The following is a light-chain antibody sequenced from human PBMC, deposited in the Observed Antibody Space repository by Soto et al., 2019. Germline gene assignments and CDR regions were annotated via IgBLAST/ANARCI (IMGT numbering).Light chain of an antibody. CDR3: QQYDNVFT. CDR2: GAS. J-gene: IGKJ5*01. V-gene: IGKV1-33*01. Sequence: DIQMTQSPSSLSASVGDRVTITCQASQGISTYLNWYQQKPGKAPKLLIYGASNLETGVPSRFSGSGSGTDFTFTISSLQPEDIATYFCQQYDNVFTFGQGTQLEIK. CDR1: QGISTY.